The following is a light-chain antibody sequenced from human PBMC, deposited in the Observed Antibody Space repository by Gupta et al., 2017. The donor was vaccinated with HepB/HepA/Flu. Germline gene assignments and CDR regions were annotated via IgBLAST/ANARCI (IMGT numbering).Light chain of an antibody. J-gene: IGKJ1*01. CDR2: AAS. V-gene: IGKV1-39*01. CDR1: QSISNY. CDR3: KQTYSSFRT. Sequence: DIQMTQSPSSLSASVGDRVTITCRASQSISNYLNWFQQKPGKAPRLLIFAASSLQSGVPSRFSGSGSGTDFTLTISRLQLEDFATYYCKQTYSSFRTFGQGTKVEIK.